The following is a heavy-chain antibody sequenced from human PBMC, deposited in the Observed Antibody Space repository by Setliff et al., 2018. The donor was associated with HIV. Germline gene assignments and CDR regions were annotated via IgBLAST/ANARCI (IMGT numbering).Heavy chain of an antibody. CDR1: GHTFTNYD. V-gene: IGHV1-8*01. CDR3: ARGKGVGGVIITGGLDV. J-gene: IGHJ6*02. D-gene: IGHD3-10*02. Sequence: ASVKVSCKPPGHTFTNYDIHWMRRAPGQGLEWMGWMNHNSGVSGYALKFHDRVTMTRDTSITTLYMELGSLTSEDTAVYYCARGKGVGGVIITGGLDVWGQGTTVTVSS. CDR2: MNHNSGVS.